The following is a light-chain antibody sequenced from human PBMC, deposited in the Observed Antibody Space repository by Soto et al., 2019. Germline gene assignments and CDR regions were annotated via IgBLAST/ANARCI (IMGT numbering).Light chain of an antibody. V-gene: IGKV3-15*01. CDR2: CAS. CDR1: QSLTNN. CDR3: HQYNNWPLIT. J-gene: IGKJ5*01. Sequence: ELVLPESPGTLSLSPREIATRSCRALQSLTNNYFAWYQQKPGQARRILMYCASTRATGIPARFSGSRSATAFSPLISSLLYAEFAVYYCHQYNNWPLITFGQGTRLEIK.